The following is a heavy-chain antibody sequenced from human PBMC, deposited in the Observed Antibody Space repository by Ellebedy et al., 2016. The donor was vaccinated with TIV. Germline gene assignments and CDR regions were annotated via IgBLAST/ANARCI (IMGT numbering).Heavy chain of an antibody. V-gene: IGHV3-23*01. D-gene: IGHD1-26*01. CDR3: AKGKNSGEDY. CDR2: ISGSGGST. Sequence: GESLKISXAASGFTFSSYAVSWVRQAPGKGLEWVSAISGSGGSTYYADSVKGRFTISRDNSKNTLYLQMNSLRAEDTAVYYCAKGKNSGEDYWGQGTLVTVSS. J-gene: IGHJ4*02. CDR1: GFTFSSYA.